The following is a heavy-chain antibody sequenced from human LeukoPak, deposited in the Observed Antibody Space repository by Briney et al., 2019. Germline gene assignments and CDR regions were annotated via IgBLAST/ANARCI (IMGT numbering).Heavy chain of an antibody. CDR3: ARTTMVRGTYYMDV. CDR2: IHYSGST. Sequence: SETLSLTCTVSGGSINSYYWSWIRQPPGKGLQWIGCIHYSGSTNYNPSLKSRITISVDTSKNQFSLKLSSVTAADTAVYYCARTTMVRGTYYMDVWGKGTTVTISS. V-gene: IGHV4-59*01. J-gene: IGHJ6*03. D-gene: IGHD3-10*01. CDR1: GGSINSYY.